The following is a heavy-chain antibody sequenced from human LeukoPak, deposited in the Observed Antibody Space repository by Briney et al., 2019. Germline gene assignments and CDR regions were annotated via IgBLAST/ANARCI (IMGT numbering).Heavy chain of an antibody. D-gene: IGHD3-9*01. CDR2: IKVDGTYT. CDR1: GFSFSKYW. CDR3: ARDFDMGITPGDDFDF. V-gene: IGHV3-74*01. Sequence: GGSLRLSCAASGFSFSKYWMHWVRHTPGEGLVWVSRIKVDGTYTSYADSVKGRFTISRDNARNTVFLQMNSLRAEDTAVYYCARDFDMGITPGDDFDFWGQGTLVTVSS. J-gene: IGHJ4*02.